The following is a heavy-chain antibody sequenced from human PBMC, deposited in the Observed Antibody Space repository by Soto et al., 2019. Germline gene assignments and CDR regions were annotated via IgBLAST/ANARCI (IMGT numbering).Heavy chain of an antibody. CDR2: ISYDGSNK. D-gene: IGHD4-17*01. J-gene: IGHJ4*02. CDR1: GFTFSSYG. CDR3: AKDLSVTTSFLDY. V-gene: IGHV3-30*18. Sequence: QVQLVESGGGVVQPGRSLRLSCAASGFTFSSYGMHWVRQAPGKGLEWVAVISYDGSNKYYADSVKGRFTISRDNSKNTLYLQMNSLRAEDTAVYYCAKDLSVTTSFLDYWGQGTLVTVSS.